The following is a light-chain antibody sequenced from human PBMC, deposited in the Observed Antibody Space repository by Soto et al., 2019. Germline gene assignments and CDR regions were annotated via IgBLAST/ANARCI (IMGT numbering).Light chain of an antibody. J-gene: IGLJ1*01. Sequence: QSALTQPASVSGSPGQSITISCTGTSSDVGGYNYVSWYQQHPGKAPKSLIYDASNRPSGVPNRFSGSKSGNKAALTISGLQAEDEADYYCSSYTSSSSYVFGTGTKLTVL. V-gene: IGLV2-14*01. CDR1: SSDVGGYNY. CDR3: SSYTSSSSYV. CDR2: DAS.